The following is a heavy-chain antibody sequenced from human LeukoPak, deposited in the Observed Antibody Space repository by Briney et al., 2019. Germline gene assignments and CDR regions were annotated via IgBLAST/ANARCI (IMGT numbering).Heavy chain of an antibody. J-gene: IGHJ4*02. CDR3: ARDPTRAVARLI. V-gene: IGHV4-34*01. Sequence: SETLSLTCAVYGGSFSGYYWSWIRQPPGKGLEWIGEINHSGSTNYNPSLKSRVTISVDTSKNQFSLKLSSVTAADTAVYYCARDPTRAVARLIWGQGTLVTVSS. CDR2: INHSGST. CDR1: GGSFSGYY. D-gene: IGHD6-19*01.